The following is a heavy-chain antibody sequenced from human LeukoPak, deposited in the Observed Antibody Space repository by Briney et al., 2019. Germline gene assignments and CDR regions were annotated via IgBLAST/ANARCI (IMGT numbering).Heavy chain of an antibody. D-gene: IGHD3-9*01. V-gene: IGHV7-4-1*02. CDR2: INTNTGNP. CDR3: ARSGLLTGYPLDS. Sequence: ASVKVSCKASGYSFTNYASNWVRQAPGQGLEWMGWINTNTGNPTYAQGFTGRFVFSLDTSVSTAYLQISSLKAEDTAVYYCARSGLLTGYPLDSWGQGTLVTVSS. CDR1: GYSFTNYA. J-gene: IGHJ4*02.